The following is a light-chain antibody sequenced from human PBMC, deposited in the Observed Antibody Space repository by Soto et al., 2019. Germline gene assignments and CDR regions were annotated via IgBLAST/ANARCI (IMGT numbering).Light chain of an antibody. CDR3: QQYDNLLAFT. J-gene: IGKJ3*01. Sequence: DIQMTQSPSSLSASVGDRVTITCQASQDISNYLNWYQQKPGKAPKLLIYDASNLETGVPSRFSGSGSGTDFNFTISSRQPEDIATYYCQQYDNLLAFTFGPGTKVDIK. V-gene: IGKV1-33*01. CDR2: DAS. CDR1: QDISNY.